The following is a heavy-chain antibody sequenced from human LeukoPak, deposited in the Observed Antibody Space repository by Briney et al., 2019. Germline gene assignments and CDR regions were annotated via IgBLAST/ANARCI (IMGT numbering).Heavy chain of an antibody. CDR2: FYYSGST. Sequence: SETLSLTCTVSGGSISSYYWSWIRQPPGKGLEWIGYFYYSGSTNYNPSLKSRVTISVDTSKNQFSLKLSSVTAADTAVYYCARRGVAWGYWGQGTLVTVSS. CDR1: GGSISSYY. CDR3: ARRGVAWGY. J-gene: IGHJ4*02. V-gene: IGHV4-59*12. D-gene: IGHD3-16*01.